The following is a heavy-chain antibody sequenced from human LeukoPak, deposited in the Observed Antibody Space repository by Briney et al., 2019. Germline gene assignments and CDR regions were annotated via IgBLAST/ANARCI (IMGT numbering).Heavy chain of an antibody. Sequence: SETLSLTCTVSGGSISSGSYYWSWIRQPAGKGLEWIGRIYIRGTTSYNPSLKSRVTISVDTSKNQFSLKLSSVTAADTAVYYCARGYWFYFDYWGQGTPVTVSS. V-gene: IGHV4-61*02. CDR3: ARGYWFYFDY. CDR2: IYIRGTT. CDR1: GGSISSGSYY. D-gene: IGHD2-8*02. J-gene: IGHJ4*02.